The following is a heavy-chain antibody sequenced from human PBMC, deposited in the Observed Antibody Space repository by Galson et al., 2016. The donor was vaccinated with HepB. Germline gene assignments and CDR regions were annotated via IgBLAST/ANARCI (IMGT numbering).Heavy chain of an antibody. CDR2: IDIAGDT. D-gene: IGHD6-19*01. V-gene: IGHV3-13*01. CDR1: GFIFSNYD. CDR3: VRGVAGCDY. J-gene: IGHJ4*02. Sequence: SCAASGFIFSNYDMHWVRQVAGKGLEWVSCIDIAGDTYYPDSVKGRFTISRENAKSTVYLQINSLRAEDTAVYYCVRGVAGCDYWGQGTLVTVSS.